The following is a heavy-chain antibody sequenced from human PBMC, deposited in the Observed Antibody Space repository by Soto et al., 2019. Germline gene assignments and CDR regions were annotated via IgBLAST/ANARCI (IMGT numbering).Heavy chain of an antibody. CDR3: AKDRYGSGSYLSYYYYGMDV. CDR1: GFTFSSYG. J-gene: IGHJ6*02. CDR2: ISYDGSNK. D-gene: IGHD3-10*01. Sequence: GSLRLSCAASGFTFSSYGMHWVRQAPGKGLEWVAVISYDGSNKYYADSVKGRFTISRDNSKNTLYLQMNSLRAEDTAVYYCAKDRYGSGSYLSYYYYGMDVWGQGTTVTVSS. V-gene: IGHV3-30*18.